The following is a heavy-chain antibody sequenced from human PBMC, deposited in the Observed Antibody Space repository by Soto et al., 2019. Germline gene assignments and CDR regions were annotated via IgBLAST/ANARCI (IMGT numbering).Heavy chain of an antibody. CDR1: GGTVSSYA. CDR2: IIPIFGTA. D-gene: IGHD3-22*01. J-gene: IGHJ1*01. CDR3: ERSRGQAGTSSGYYVSYLQH. V-gene: IGHV1-69*13. Sequence: SVKVSCKASGGTVSSYAISWVRQAPGQGLEWMGGIIPIFGTANYAQKFQGRVTITADEATSTAYMELSSLRSADTAVYYCERSRGQAGTSSGYYVSYLQHWGKGTLVTDSS.